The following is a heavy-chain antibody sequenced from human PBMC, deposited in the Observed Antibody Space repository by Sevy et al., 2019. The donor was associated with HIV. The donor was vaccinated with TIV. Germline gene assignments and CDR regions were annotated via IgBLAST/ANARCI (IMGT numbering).Heavy chain of an antibody. D-gene: IGHD2-15*01. J-gene: IGHJ6*02. CDR3: AKGFCSGATCPRDYYYYGMDV. V-gene: IGHV3-23*01. CDR1: EFTFSSYA. CDR2: ISGSGRFT. Sequence: GGSLRLSCSASEFTFSSYAMSWVRQAPGKGLEWVSSISGSGRFTYYADFVEGRLIICRDNSKNTLSVQMNSLRAEDTAVYYCAKGFCSGATCPRDYYYYGMDVWGQGTTVTVSS.